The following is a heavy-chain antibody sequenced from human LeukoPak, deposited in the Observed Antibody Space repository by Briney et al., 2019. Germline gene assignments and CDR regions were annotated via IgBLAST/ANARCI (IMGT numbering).Heavy chain of an antibody. J-gene: IGHJ6*03. D-gene: IGHD6-13*01. Sequence: GGSLRLSCAASGFTVSSNYMSWVPQAPGKGLEWVSVISGSGGSTYYADSVKGRFTISRDNSKNTLYLQMNSLRAEDTAVFYCAKVKVTLAAAGPMDVWGKGTTVTVSS. V-gene: IGHV3-23*01. CDR3: AKVKVTLAAAGPMDV. CDR1: GFTVSSNY. CDR2: ISGSGGST.